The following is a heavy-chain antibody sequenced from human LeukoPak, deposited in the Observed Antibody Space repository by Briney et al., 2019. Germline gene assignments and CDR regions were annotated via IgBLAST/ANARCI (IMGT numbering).Heavy chain of an antibody. V-gene: IGHV3-30*18. CDR2: ISYDGSNK. CDR3: AKVEKGY. CDR1: GFTFSSYG. Sequence: PGGSLRLSCAASGFTFSSYGMHWVRQAPGKGLEWVAVISYDGSNKYYADSVKGRFTITRDNSKNTLYLQMNSRRAEDAAVYFCAKVEKGYWGQGTLVTVSS. J-gene: IGHJ4*02.